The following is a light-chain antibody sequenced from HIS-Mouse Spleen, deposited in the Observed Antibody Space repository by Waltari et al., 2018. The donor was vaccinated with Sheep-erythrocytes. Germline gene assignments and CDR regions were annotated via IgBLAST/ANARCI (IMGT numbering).Light chain of an antibody. CDR3: CSYASIYLHV. CDR1: SSDVGGYNY. J-gene: IGLJ1*01. Sequence: QSALTQPRSVSGSPGPSVTISCTGTSSDVGGYNYVSWYQQNPGKAPKLMIYDVSKRPSVVPDRFSVSKSRHTPCLTIFGFQAEDEADYYCCSYASIYLHVFATATNVT. V-gene: IGLV2-11*01. CDR2: DVS.